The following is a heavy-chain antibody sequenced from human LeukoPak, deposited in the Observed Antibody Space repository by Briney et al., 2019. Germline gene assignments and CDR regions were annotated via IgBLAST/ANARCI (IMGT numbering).Heavy chain of an antibody. J-gene: IGHJ3*02. V-gene: IGHV4-34*01. Sequence: PSETLSLTCAVYGGSFSGYYWSWIRQPPGKGLEWIGEINHSGSTNYSPSLRSRVTISVDTSKNQFSLKLSSVTAADTAVYYCARGDGYYHDAFDIWGQGTMVTVSS. CDR3: ARGDGYYHDAFDI. CDR2: INHSGST. D-gene: IGHD3-22*01. CDR1: GGSFSGYY.